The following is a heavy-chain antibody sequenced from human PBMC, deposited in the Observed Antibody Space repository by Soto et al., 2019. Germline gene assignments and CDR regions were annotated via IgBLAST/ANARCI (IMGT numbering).Heavy chain of an antibody. D-gene: IGHD4-4*01. CDR2: IDYSGNT. J-gene: IGHJ4*02. Sequence: QVQLQESGPGLVKPSETLSLTCTVSGGSISNYYWNWIRQTPGKGLEWIGYIDYSGNTNYNPSLKSRVTLSVDTSKNQASLNVSSVTAAESAVDYCRGARPSLQESDYWGQGTLVTVSS. CDR1: GGSISNYY. V-gene: IGHV4-59*01. CDR3: RGARPSLQESDY.